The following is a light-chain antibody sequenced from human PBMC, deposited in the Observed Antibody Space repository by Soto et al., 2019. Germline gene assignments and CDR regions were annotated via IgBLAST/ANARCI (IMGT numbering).Light chain of an antibody. CDR3: SSYTVPCPI. CDR1: STDVGRYNY. J-gene: IGLJ2*01. V-gene: IGLV2-14*03. CDR2: NVS. Sequence: QSALTQPATVSGSPGQSITISCTGTSTDVGRYNYVSWYQHHPGNAPKLIIYNVSNRPSGVSNRFSGSKSGNTASLTISGLQAEDEADYYCSSYTVPCPIFGGGTKLTVL.